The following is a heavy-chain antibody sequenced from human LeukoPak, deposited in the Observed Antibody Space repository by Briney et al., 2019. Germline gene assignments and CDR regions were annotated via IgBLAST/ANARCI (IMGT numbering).Heavy chain of an antibody. D-gene: IGHD1-26*01. CDR2: ISAYNGNT. Sequence: ASVQVTCKASGYTFTSYGIGWVRQAPGQGLAWMGWISAYNGNTNYAQKLQGKVTMSTDTSTSTAYMELRTLSSEGTAVYYCARPALGKWEENWCDPGGQGTLVTVPS. CDR1: GYTFTSYG. CDR3: ARPALGKWEENWCDP. J-gene: IGHJ5*02. V-gene: IGHV1-18*01.